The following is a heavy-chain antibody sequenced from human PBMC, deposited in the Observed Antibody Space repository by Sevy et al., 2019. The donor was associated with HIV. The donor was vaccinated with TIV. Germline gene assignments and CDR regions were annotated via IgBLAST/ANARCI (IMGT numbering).Heavy chain of an antibody. CDR3: TRGYYYYSSGYSDY. CDR2: IRSKDYGGAT. J-gene: IGHJ4*02. CDR1: GFTFGDYA. D-gene: IGHD3-22*01. Sequence: GGSLRLSCTGSGFTFGDYAMSWFRQAPGMGLEWVGFIRSKDYGGATEYAASVKGRFTIARDDSKRIVDLQMNSLKTEYTAVYYCTRGYYYYSSGYSDYWGQGTLVTVSS. V-gene: IGHV3-49*03.